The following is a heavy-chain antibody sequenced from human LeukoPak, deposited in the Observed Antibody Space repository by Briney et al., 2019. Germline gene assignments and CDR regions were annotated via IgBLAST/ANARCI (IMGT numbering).Heavy chain of an antibody. D-gene: IGHD2-2*02. CDR1: GGSFSGYY. V-gene: IGHV4-34*01. CDR2: INHSGST. J-gene: IGHJ4*02. Sequence: PSETLSLTCAVYGGSFSGYYWSWIRQPPGKGLEWIGEINHSGSTNYDPSLKSRVTISVDMSKNQFSLKLSPVTAADTAVYYCARLKLDCTSAACHTGYFDYWGQGTLVTVSS. CDR3: ARLKLDCTSAACHTGYFDY.